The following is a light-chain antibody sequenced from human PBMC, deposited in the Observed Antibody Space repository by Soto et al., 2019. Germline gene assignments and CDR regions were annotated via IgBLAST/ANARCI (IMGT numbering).Light chain of an antibody. CDR2: GAS. Sequence: EIVFTQSPGTLSLSPGERATLSCRASQSVSSSYLAWYQQKPGQAPRLLIYGASSRATGIPDRFSGSGSGTDFTLTISRLEPEDFAVYYCQQYGSSPIFGGGTKV. V-gene: IGKV3-20*01. CDR3: QQYGSSPI. J-gene: IGKJ4*01. CDR1: QSVSSSY.